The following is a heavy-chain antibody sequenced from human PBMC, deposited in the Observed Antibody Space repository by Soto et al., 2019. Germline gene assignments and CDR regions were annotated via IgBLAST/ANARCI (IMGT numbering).Heavy chain of an antibody. CDR1: GFTFSNAW. D-gene: IGHD6-6*01. V-gene: IGHV3-15*01. J-gene: IGHJ5*02. CDR2: IRSNTDGGTT. CDR3: STRSGSSP. Sequence: GGSLRLSCAASGFTFSNAWMSWVRQAPGKGLEWVGRIRSNTDGGTTDYAAPVKGRFTISRDDSKNTLYLQMNSLKTEDTAVYYCSTRSGSSPWRQGTLVTVSS.